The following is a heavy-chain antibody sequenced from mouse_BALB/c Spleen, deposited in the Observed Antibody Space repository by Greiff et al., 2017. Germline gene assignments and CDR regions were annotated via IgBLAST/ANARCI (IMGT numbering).Heavy chain of an antibody. Sequence: EVKLLESGAELVRSGASVKLSCTASGFNIKDYYMHWVKQRPEQGLEWIGWIDPENGDTEYAPKFQGKATMTADTSSNTAYLQLSSLTSEDTAVYYCNACSSRDWFAYWGQGTLVTVSA. CDR2: IDPENGDT. CDR1: GFNIKDYY. CDR3: NACSSRDWFAY. J-gene: IGHJ3*01. D-gene: IGHD1-1*01. V-gene: IGHV14-4*02.